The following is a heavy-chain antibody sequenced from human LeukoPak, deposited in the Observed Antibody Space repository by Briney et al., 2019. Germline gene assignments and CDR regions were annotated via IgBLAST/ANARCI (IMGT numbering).Heavy chain of an antibody. CDR2: IYYSGST. V-gene: IGHV4-59*08. J-gene: IGHJ5*02. CDR3: ARHLGSTMITFGGVIGTPWFDP. CDR1: GGSISSYY. Sequence: SETLSLTCTVSGGSISSYYWSWVRQPPGKGLEWIGYIYYSGSTNYYPSLKSRVTISVYTSKNQFSLKLSSVTAADTAVYYCARHLGSTMITFGGVIGTPWFDPWGQGTLVTVSS. D-gene: IGHD3-16*02.